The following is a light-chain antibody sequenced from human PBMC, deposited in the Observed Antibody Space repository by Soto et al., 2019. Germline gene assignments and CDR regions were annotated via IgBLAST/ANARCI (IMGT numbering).Light chain of an antibody. CDR1: ISDVGCYNS. V-gene: IGLV2-14*01. CDR3: SSYTTRNTVV. J-gene: IGLJ2*01. CDR2: EAT. Sequence: QSALTQPASVSGSPGQSITISCTGTISDVGCYNSVSWYQQHPGKAPKLIIYEATIRPSGVSNRFSGSKSGNTASLTVSGLQAEDEADYYCSSYTTRNTVVFGGGTKLTVL.